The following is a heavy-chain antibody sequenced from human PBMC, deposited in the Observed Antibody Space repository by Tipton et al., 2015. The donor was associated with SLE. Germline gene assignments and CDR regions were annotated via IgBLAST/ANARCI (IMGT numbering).Heavy chain of an antibody. J-gene: IGHJ4*02. Sequence: TLSLTCTVSGGSVNSGGFHWSWIRQSPEKGLEWIGFISDSGTYYNPSLQSRVTISVGTSRNQFSLKLTSVTAADTAVYYCARDLYYFDSNGYYGGFDYWGQGTLVTASS. CDR3: ARDLYYFDSNGYYGGFDY. CDR1: GGSVNSGGFH. V-gene: IGHV4-31*03. CDR2: ISDSGT. D-gene: IGHD3-22*01.